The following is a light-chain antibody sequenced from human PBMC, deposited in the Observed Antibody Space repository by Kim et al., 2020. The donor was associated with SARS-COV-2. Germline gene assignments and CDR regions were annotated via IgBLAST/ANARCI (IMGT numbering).Light chain of an antibody. Sequence: EIVLTQSPGTLSLSPGERATLSCRASQSVSSSYLAWYQQKPGQAPRLLIYGASSRATGIPDRFSGSGSGTDFTLTISRLEPEDLAVYYWQQYGSSPRTFGQGTKVDIK. J-gene: IGKJ1*01. CDR1: QSVSSSY. CDR3: QQYGSSPRT. CDR2: GAS. V-gene: IGKV3-20*01.